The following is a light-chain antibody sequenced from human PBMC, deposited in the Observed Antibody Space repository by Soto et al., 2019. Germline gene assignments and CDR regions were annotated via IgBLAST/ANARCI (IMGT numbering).Light chain of an antibody. V-gene: IGLV1-51*01. CDR2: DNN. J-gene: IGLJ2*01. CDR1: SSNIGNNY. Sequence: QSVLTQPPSVSAAPGQKVTISCSGSSSNIGNNYVSWYQQLPGTAPKSLIYDNNERPSGIPDRFSGSKSGTSATLGITGLQTGDEADYYCGTWDSSLSAVVFGGGTKLTVL. CDR3: GTWDSSLSAVV.